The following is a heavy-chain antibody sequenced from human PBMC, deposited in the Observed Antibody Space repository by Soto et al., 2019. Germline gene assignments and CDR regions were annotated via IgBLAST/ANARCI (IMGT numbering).Heavy chain of an antibody. Sequence: LSLTCAVYGGSFSGYYWSWIRQPPGKGLEWIGEINHSGSTNYNPSLKSRVTISVDTSKNQFSLKLSSVTAADTAVYYCARGSAVAGTVGWYSRYYYGMDVWGQGTTVTVSS. CDR3: ARGSAVAGTVGWYSRYYYGMDV. CDR2: INHSGST. CDR1: GGSFSGYY. D-gene: IGHD6-19*01. J-gene: IGHJ6*02. V-gene: IGHV4-34*01.